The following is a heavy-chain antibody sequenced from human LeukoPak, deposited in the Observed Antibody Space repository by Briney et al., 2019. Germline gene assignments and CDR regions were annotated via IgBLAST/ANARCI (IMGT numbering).Heavy chain of an antibody. CDR3: VTLGGVDV. Sequence: GGSLRLSCAASGFTFSSFWMHWVRHAPGKGLVWVSRINSDGSSTNYADSVKGRFTISRDNAENTLHLQMNSLRAEDTAVYYCVTLGGVDVWGQGTTVTVSS. D-gene: IGHD7-27*01. V-gene: IGHV3-74*01. J-gene: IGHJ6*02. CDR1: GFTFSSFW. CDR2: INSDGSST.